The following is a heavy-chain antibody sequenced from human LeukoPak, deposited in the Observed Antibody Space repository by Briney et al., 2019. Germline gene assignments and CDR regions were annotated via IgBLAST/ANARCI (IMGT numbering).Heavy chain of an antibody. D-gene: IGHD6-13*01. CDR3: ARDLFSVSSSWYYPGCYDY. V-gene: IGHV3-7*01. CDR2: IKQDGSEK. Sequence: GGSLRLSCAASGFTFSSYSMNWVRQAPGKGLEWVANIKQDGSEKYYVDSVKGRFTISRDNAKNSLYLQMNSLRAEDTAVYYCARDLFSVSSSWYYPGCYDYWGQGTLVTVSS. J-gene: IGHJ4*02. CDR1: GFTFSSYS.